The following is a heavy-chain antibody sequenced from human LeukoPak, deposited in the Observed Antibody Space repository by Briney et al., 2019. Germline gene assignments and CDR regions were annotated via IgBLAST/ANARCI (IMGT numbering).Heavy chain of an antibody. CDR1: GFRVSDYY. CDR2: IRDSGEA. CDR3: ARDRAANQDWVGFDP. J-gene: IGHJ5*02. D-gene: IGHD3/OR15-3a*01. V-gene: IGHV3-66*03. Sequence: PGGSLRLSCAVSGFRVSDYYMSWVRQAPGKGLEWVGLIRDSGEAFYANFARGRFAISRDESENTLYLQMNSLRVEDTAVYFCARDRAANQDWVGFDPWGQGTPVIVSS.